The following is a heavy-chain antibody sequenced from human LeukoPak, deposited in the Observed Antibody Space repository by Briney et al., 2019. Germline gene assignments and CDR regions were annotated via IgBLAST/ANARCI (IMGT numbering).Heavy chain of an antibody. V-gene: IGHV3-33*01. CDR1: GLRFRNYG. Sequence: GGSLRLSCVVSGLRFRNYGMDWVRQAPGQVLEWVAVIYYDGSNQYYADSVKGRFTVSRDNAKNTLYLQMDSLRAEDTAVYYCATDRNSGKYYDYWGQGTLVTVSS. CDR3: ATDRNSGKYYDY. CDR2: IYYDGSNQ. J-gene: IGHJ4*02. D-gene: IGHD1-26*01.